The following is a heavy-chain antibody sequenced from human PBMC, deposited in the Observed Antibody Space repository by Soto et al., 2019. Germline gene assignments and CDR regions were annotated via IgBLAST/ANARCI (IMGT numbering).Heavy chain of an antibody. CDR2: ISYDGSNK. V-gene: IGHV3-30*18. Sequence: GGSLRLSCAASGFTFSSYGMHWVRQAPGKGLEWVAVISYDGSNKYYADSVKGRFTISRDNSKNTLYLQMNSLRAEDTAVYYCAKDRFQYYYGSGSGPYFDYWGQGTLVTVSS. CDR3: AKDRFQYYYGSGSGPYFDY. CDR1: GFTFSSYG. D-gene: IGHD3-10*01. J-gene: IGHJ4*02.